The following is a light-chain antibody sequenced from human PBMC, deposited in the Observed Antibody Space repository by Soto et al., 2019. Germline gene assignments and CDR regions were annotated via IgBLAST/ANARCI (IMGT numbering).Light chain of an antibody. J-gene: IGKJ4*01. CDR1: QSVSSN. CDR3: QQYKNWPPLT. CDR2: GAS. Sequence: EIVMTQSPATLSVSPGERATLSCRASQSVSSNLAWYQQKPGQAPRLLIYGASTRATGIPARFSGSGSGTEFTLTITSLQSEDFAVYYCQQYKNWPPLTFCGGTKVEIK. V-gene: IGKV3-15*01.